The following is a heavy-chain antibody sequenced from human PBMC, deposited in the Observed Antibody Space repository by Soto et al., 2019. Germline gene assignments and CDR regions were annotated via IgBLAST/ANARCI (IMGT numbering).Heavy chain of an antibody. CDR1: GASVSSADHF. V-gene: IGHV4-30-4*01. J-gene: IGHJ4*02. Sequence: TLSLTCTVSGASVSSADHFWSWIRRPPGKGLEWIGYIYYSGSALSNPSLKSRVIMSVDTSTNHFSLKLSSVTAADTAVYYCARVAAGASRPFDYWGQGTLVTVSS. CDR3: ARVAAGASRPFDY. D-gene: IGHD6-13*01. CDR2: IYYSGSA.